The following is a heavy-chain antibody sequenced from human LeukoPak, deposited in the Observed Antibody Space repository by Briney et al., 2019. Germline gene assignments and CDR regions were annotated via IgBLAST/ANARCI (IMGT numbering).Heavy chain of an antibody. V-gene: IGHV1-2*02. D-gene: IGHD5-24*01. CDR2: LNPNSGGP. CDR3: ARGLYGYNFDY. J-gene: IGHJ4*02. CDR1: GYTFTAYY. Sequence: ASVKVSCKASGYTFTAYYIHWVRQAPGQGLEWMGWLNPNSGGPNYAQRFQGRVTMSRDSSISTSYMELSRLRSDDTAVYFCARGLYGYNFDYWGQGTLVTVSS.